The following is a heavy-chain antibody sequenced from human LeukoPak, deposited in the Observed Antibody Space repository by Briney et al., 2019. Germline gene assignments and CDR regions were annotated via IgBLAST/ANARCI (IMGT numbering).Heavy chain of an antibody. V-gene: IGHV3-23*01. J-gene: IGHJ4*02. CDR2: ISDSGDNT. Sequence: GGSLRLSCAASGLTVNSYAMSWVRQGPGKGLEWVSTISDSGDNTYYADSVRDRFTISRDNSKNTLYLQMDSLRAEDTAVYYCTKDHSEYVWGSYRRDDYWGQGALVTVSS. CDR3: TKDHSEYVWGSYRRDDY. CDR1: GLTVNSYA. D-gene: IGHD3-16*02.